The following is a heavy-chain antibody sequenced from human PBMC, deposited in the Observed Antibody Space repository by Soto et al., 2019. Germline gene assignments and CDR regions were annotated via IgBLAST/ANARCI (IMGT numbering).Heavy chain of an antibody. V-gene: IGHV1-2*04. CDR2: INPNSGGT. CDR1: GYTFAGYY. J-gene: IGHJ5*02. CDR3: ARDLIGQLGQPCNWFDP. D-gene: IGHD3-16*01. Sequence: GASVKVSCKASGYTFAGYYMHWVRQAPGQGLEWMGWINPNSGGTNYAQKFQGWVTMTRDTSISTAYMELSRLRSDDTAVYYCARDLIGQLGQPCNWFDPWGQGTLVTVSS.